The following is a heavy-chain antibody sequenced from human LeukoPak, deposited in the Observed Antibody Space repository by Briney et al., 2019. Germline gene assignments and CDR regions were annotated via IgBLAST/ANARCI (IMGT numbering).Heavy chain of an antibody. J-gene: IGHJ4*02. D-gene: IGHD5-24*01. V-gene: IGHV3-7*03. CDR1: GFIFSSNW. Sequence: GGSLRLSCAASGFIFSSNWMSWVRLAPGKGLEWVANIKEDGTETYYVDSVKGRFTISRDNAKNSLYLQMNSLRVEDTAVYYCAKEGRSLQTYWGQGTLVTVSS. CDR3: AKEGRSLQTY. CDR2: IKEDGTET.